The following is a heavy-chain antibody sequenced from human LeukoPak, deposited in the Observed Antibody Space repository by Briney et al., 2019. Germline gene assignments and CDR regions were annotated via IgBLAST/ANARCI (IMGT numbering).Heavy chain of an antibody. Sequence: SETLSLTCTVSGGSISSGSYYWSWIRQPAGKGLEWIGRIYTSGSTNYNPSLKSRVTMSVDTSKNQFSLKLSSVTAADTALYYCARHHYASGTHTPYYFDYWGQGTLVTVSS. CDR1: GGSISSGSYY. J-gene: IGHJ4*02. D-gene: IGHD3-10*01. V-gene: IGHV4-61*02. CDR2: IYTSGST. CDR3: ARHHYASGTHTPYYFDY.